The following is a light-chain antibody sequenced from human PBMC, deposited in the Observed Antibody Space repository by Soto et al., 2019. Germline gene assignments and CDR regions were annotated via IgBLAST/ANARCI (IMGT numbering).Light chain of an antibody. J-gene: IGLJ1*01. CDR2: DVS. Sequence: QAVVTQPASVSGSPGQSITISCTGTSSDVGGYNYVSWYQQHPGKAPKLMIYDVSNRPSGVSNRFSGSKSGNTASLTISGLQAEDEADYYCSSYTSSSTLPQVFGTGTKLTVL. V-gene: IGLV2-14*01. CDR3: SSYTSSSTLPQV. CDR1: SSDVGGYNY.